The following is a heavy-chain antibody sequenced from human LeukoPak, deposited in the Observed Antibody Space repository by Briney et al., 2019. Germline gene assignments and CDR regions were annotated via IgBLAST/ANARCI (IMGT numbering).Heavy chain of an antibody. D-gene: IGHD3-22*01. J-gene: IGHJ4*02. CDR2: INPSGGST. CDR3: ARIAYYYDSSGYFGY. CDR1: GYTFTSYY. Sequence: ASVTVSFKASGYTFTSYYMHWVRQAPGQGLEWMGIINPSGGSTSYAQKFQGRVTMTRDMSTSTVYMELSSLRSEDTAVYYCARIAYYYDSSGYFGYWGQGTLVTVSS. V-gene: IGHV1-46*01.